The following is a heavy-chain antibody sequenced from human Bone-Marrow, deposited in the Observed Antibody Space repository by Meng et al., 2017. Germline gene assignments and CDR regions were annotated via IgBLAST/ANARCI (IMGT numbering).Heavy chain of an antibody. Sequence: QGQRVQSGAEVKKPGSPGKVSCKASGGTFSSYAISWVRQAPGQGLEWMGGIIPIFGTANYAQKFQGRVTITADESTSTAYMELSSLRSEDTAVYYCAREYCSGGSCYSYFDYWGQGTLVTVSS. CDR1: GGTFSSYA. CDR2: IIPIFGTA. V-gene: IGHV1-69*01. CDR3: AREYCSGGSCYSYFDY. J-gene: IGHJ4*02. D-gene: IGHD2-15*01.